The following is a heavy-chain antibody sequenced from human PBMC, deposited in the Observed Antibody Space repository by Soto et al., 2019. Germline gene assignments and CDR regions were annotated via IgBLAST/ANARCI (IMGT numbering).Heavy chain of an antibody. CDR2: IKPDGSEK. D-gene: IGHD3-10*01. CDR1: GFLFSSYW. Sequence: PGGSLRLSCAASGFLFSSYWMALVRQAPGKGLEWVANIKPDGSEKHHADSVKGRFTISRDKAHNSVSLQMDSLRAEDTGVYYCARDPVRGDHFNFDYWGQGIQVTVSS. CDR3: ARDPVRGDHFNFDY. V-gene: IGHV3-7*01. J-gene: IGHJ4*02.